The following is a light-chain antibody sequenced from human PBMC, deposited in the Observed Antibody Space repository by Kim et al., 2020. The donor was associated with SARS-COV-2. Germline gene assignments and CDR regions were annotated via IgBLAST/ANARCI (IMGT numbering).Light chain of an antibody. CDR2: SAS. Sequence: DFQMTQSPSSLSASVGDRVTITCRASQTISNFLAWYQQKPGMVPKLLIYSASTWHSGVPSRFSGSGSGTHFTLTISSLQPEDVATYYCQRYNSVPQAFGQGTKVDIK. V-gene: IGKV1-27*01. J-gene: IGKJ1*01. CDR3: QRYNSVPQA. CDR1: QTISNF.